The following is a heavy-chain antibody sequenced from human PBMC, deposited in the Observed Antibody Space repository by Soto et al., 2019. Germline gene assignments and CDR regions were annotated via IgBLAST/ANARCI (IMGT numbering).Heavy chain of an antibody. CDR1: GLTFSSYS. CDR2: ISSSSSYI. V-gene: IGHV3-21*01. Sequence: PGRSLRLSCERSGLTFSSYSMNWVRQAPGKGLEWVSSISSSSSYIYYADSVKGRFTISRDNAKNSLYLQMNSLRAEDTAVYYCASGFGEGLNAFDIWGQGTMVTVSS. D-gene: IGHD3-10*01. J-gene: IGHJ3*02. CDR3: ASGFGEGLNAFDI.